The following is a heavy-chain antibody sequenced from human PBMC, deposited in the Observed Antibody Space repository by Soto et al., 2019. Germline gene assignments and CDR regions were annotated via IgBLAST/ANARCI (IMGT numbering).Heavy chain of an antibody. CDR2: SYYSGST. CDR1: GGSISSGGYY. Sequence: QVQLQESGPGLVKPSQTLSLTCTVSGGSISSGGYYWSWISQHPGKGLEWIGYSYYSGSTYYNPSLKSRVTISVDTSKNQFSLKLSSVTAADTAVYYCARDCRYCSSTRPWGGMDVWGQGTTVTVSS. V-gene: IGHV4-31*03. J-gene: IGHJ6*02. D-gene: IGHD2-2*01. CDR3: ARDCRYCSSTRPWGGMDV.